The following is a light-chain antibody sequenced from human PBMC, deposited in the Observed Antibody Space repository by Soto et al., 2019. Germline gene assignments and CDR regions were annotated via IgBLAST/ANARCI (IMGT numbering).Light chain of an antibody. CDR2: QDS. CDR1: KLGDEY. Sequence: SYELTQPPSVSVSPGQTASITCSGEKLGDEYACWYQQKPGQSPVLVIYQDSKRPSGIPERFTGSNSGNTATLTISGTQAMDEADYYCQAWDSSTVVFGGGTKLTVL. J-gene: IGLJ2*01. CDR3: QAWDSSTVV. V-gene: IGLV3-1*01.